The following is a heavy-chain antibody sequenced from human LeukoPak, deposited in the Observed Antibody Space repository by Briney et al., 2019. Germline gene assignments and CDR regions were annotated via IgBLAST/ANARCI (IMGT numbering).Heavy chain of an antibody. V-gene: IGHV7-4-1*02. Sequence: GASVKVSCKASGYTFTSYGISWVRQAPGQGLEWMGWINTNTGNPTYAQGFTGRFVFSLDTSVSTAYLQISSLKAEDTAVYYCARVPDSSGWYWYYYYGMDVWGQGTTVTVSS. J-gene: IGHJ6*02. CDR3: ARVPDSSGWYWYYYYGMDV. D-gene: IGHD6-19*01. CDR1: GYTFTSYG. CDR2: INTNTGNP.